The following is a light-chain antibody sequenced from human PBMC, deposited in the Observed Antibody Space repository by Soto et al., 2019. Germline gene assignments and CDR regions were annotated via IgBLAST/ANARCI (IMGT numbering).Light chain of an antibody. CDR3: SSYSSSSTFV. CDR2: EVS. Sequence: QSALTQPASVSGSPGQSITISCTGTNSDVGGYNYVSWYLHHPGKAPKLMIYEVSDRPSGVSSRFSGSKSGNTASLTISGLQADDEADYYCSSYSSSSTFVFGTGTKVTVL. J-gene: IGLJ1*01. V-gene: IGLV2-14*01. CDR1: NSDVGGYNY.